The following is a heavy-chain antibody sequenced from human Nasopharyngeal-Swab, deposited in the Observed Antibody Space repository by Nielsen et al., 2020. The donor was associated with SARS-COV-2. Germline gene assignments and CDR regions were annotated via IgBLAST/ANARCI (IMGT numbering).Heavy chain of an antibody. CDR3: ARGLDSSSWLDY. CDR2: MNPNSGNT. CDR1: GYTFTSYD. D-gene: IGHD6-13*01. J-gene: IGHJ4*02. V-gene: IGHV1-8*01. Sequence: ASVKVSCKASGYTFTSYDINWARQATGQGLEWMGWMNPNSGNTGYAQKFQGRVTMTRNTSISTAYMELSSLRSEDTAVYYCARGLDSSSWLDYWGQGTLVTVSS.